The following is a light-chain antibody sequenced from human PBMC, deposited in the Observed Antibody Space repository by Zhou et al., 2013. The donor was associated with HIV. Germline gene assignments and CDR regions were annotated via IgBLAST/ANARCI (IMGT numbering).Light chain of an antibody. V-gene: IGKV3-20*01. Sequence: EIVLAQSPATLSLSPGERATLSCRASQSVSSYLAWYQQKPGQAPRLLIYGTSTRATGIPDRFSGSGSGTDFTLTISRLEPEDFAGYYCQQYGNSPYTFGQGTKLEIK. CDR1: QSVSSY. CDR2: GTS. J-gene: IGKJ2*01. CDR3: QQYGNSPYT.